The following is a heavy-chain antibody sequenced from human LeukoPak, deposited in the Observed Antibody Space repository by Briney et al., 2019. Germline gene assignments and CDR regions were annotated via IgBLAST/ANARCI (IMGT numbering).Heavy chain of an antibody. J-gene: IGHJ4*02. CDR1: GGSISTSNYY. V-gene: IGHV4-61*05. D-gene: IGHD3-16*01. CDR3: ATFRGNRGGFDY. CDR2: IYYSGST. Sequence: SETLSLTCTVSGGSISTSNYYWGWIRQPPGKGLEWIGYIYYSGSTNYNPSLKSRVTISVDTSKNQFSLKLSSVTAADTAVYYCATFRGNRGGFDYWGQGTLVTVSS.